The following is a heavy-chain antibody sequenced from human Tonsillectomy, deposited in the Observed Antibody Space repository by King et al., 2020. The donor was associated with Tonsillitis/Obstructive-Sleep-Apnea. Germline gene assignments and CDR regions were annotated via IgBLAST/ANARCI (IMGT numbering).Heavy chain of an antibody. CDR3: ARDEASSDCTNTRCYLVGHDY. J-gene: IGHJ4*02. D-gene: IGHD2-2*01. V-gene: IGHV3-30*04. CDR1: AFTFSTYA. Sequence: VQLVESGGGVVQPGRSLRLSCAASAFTFSTYAMHWVRQTPGKGLEWVAVISYDGNNKYYVDSVKGRFTISRDNSKNTVNLQMNSLRAEDTAVYYCARDEASSDCTNTRCYLVGHDYWGQGTLVTVPS. CDR2: ISYDGNNK.